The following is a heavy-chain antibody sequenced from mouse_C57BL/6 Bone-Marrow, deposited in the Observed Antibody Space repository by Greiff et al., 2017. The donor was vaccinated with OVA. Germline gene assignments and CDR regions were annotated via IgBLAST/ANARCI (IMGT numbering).Heavy chain of an antibody. D-gene: IGHD2-1*01. CDR2: IWSDGST. Sequence: VKLMESGPGLVAPSQSLSITCTVSGFSLTSYGVHWVRQPPGKGLEWLVVIWSDGSTTYNSAPKSRLSISKDNSKSQVFLKMNSLQTDDTAMYYCARQIYYGNYVYYAMDYWGQGTSVTVSS. V-gene: IGHV2-6-1*01. CDR3: ARQIYYGNYVYYAMDY. J-gene: IGHJ4*01. CDR1: GFSLTSYG.